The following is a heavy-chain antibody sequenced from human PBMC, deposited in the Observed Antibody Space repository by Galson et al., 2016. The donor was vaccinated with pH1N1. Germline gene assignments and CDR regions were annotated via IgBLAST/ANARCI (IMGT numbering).Heavy chain of an antibody. D-gene: IGHD6-19*01. Sequence: SLRLSCAASGFTVSSNYISWVRQAPGKGLEWVSVIHSGGSTNSADSVKGRFTISRDNFKNTLYLQMNSLRDEDTGVYYCTRGHSTGWYGAYWGQGTLVTVSS. J-gene: IGHJ4*02. V-gene: IGHV3-53*05. CDR3: TRGHSTGWYGAY. CDR2: IHSGGST. CDR1: GFTVSSNY.